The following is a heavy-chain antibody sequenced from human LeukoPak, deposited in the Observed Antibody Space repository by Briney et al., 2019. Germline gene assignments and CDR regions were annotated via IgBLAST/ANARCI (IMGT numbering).Heavy chain of an antibody. CDR2: IYYSGST. Sequence: SETLSLTCTVSGGSISSGGYYWSWIRQHPGKGLEWIGYIYYSGSTYYNPSLKSRVTISVDTSKNQFSLKQSSVTAADTAVYYCARVMVRANWFDPWGQGTLVTVSS. V-gene: IGHV4-31*03. CDR3: ARVMVRANWFDP. CDR1: GGSISSGGYY. J-gene: IGHJ5*02. D-gene: IGHD3-10*01.